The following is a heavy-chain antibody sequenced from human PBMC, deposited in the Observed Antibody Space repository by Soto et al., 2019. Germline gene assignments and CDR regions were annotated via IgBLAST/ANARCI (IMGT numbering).Heavy chain of an antibody. CDR1: GGSFSGYY. D-gene: IGHD5-12*01. Sequence: SETLSLTCAVYGGSFSGYYWSWIRQPPGKGLEWIGEINHSGRTNYNPSLKSRVTISVDTSKNQFSLKLSSVTAADTAVYYCARGKGYTGYDCFDPWGQGTLVTVSS. V-gene: IGHV4-34*01. CDR2: INHSGRT. J-gene: IGHJ5*02. CDR3: ARGKGYTGYDCFDP.